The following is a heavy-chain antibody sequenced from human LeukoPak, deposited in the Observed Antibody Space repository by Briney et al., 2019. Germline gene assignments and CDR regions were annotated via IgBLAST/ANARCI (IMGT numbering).Heavy chain of an antibody. CDR1: GGSISSGGYS. CDR3: AREVLLYDYVWGSYRYWDY. J-gene: IGHJ4*02. D-gene: IGHD3-16*02. CDR2: IYYSGST. Sequence: SETLSLTCAVSGGSISSGGYSWSWIRQPPGKGLEWIGYIYYSGSTNYNPSLKSRVTISVDTSKNQFSLKLSSVTAADTAVYYCAREVLLYDYVWGSYRYWDYWGQGTLVTVSS. V-gene: IGHV4-61*08.